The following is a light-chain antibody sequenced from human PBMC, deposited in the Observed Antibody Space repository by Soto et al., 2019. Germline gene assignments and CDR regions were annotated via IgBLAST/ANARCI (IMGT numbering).Light chain of an antibody. CDR2: SND. CDR1: SSNIGTNP. CDR3: AAWYDRLSGVV. Sequence: QSALTQPPSASGTPGQRVTISCSGTSSNIGTNPVNWYQQLPGTAPSLLIYSNDQRPSGVPVRFSGSKSGTSASLVISGLQSEDEADYYCAAWYDRLSGVVFGGGTKLTVL. J-gene: IGLJ2*01. V-gene: IGLV1-44*01.